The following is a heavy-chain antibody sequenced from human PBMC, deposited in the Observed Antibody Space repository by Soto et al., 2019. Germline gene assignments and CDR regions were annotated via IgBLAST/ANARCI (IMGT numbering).Heavy chain of an antibody. V-gene: IGHV4-31*03. CDR3: ARTDDFWSAHVGSYYYGMDV. D-gene: IGHD3-3*01. J-gene: IGHJ6*02. CDR2: IYYSGST. Sequence: NPSETLSLTCTVSGGSISSGGYYWSWIRQHPGKGLEWIGYIYYSGSTYYNPSLKSRVTISVDTSKNQFSLKLGSVTAADTAVYYCARTDDFWSAHVGSYYYGMDVWGQGTTVTVSS. CDR1: GGSISSGGYY.